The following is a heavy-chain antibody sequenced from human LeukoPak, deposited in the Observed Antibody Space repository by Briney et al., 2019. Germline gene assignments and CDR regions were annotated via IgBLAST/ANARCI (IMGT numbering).Heavy chain of an antibody. D-gene: IGHD4-23*01. CDR2: IYSGGST. V-gene: IGHV3-53*01. CDR3: ARLTSDYGGSNDAFDI. J-gene: IGHJ3*02. CDR1: GFTVSSNY. Sequence: GGSPRLSCAASGFTVSSNYMSWVRQAPGKGLEWVSVIYSGGSTYYADSVKGRFTISRDNSKNTLYLQMNSLRAEDTAVYYCARLTSDYGGSNDAFDIWGQGTMVTVSS.